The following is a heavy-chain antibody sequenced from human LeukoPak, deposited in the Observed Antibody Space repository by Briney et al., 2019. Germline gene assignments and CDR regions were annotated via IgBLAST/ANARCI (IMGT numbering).Heavy chain of an antibody. D-gene: IGHD5-18*01. CDR2: IIPIFGTA. V-gene: IGHV1-69*06. CDR3: ARGKGYSYGYRYYFDY. Sequence: SVKVSCKASGGTFSSYAISWVRQAPGQGLEWMGRIIPIFGTANYAQKFQGRVTITADKSTSTAYMELSSLRSEDTAVYYCARGKGYSYGYRYYFDYWGQGTLVTVSS. CDR1: GGTFSSYA. J-gene: IGHJ4*02.